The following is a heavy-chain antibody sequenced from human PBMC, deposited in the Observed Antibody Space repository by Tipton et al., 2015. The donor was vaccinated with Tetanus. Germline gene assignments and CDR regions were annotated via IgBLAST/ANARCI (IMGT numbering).Heavy chain of an antibody. CDR1: GGSFSGYY. CDR3: ARDLTYSSSLSLGY. V-gene: IGHV4-34*01. Sequence: TLSLTCAVYGGSFSGYYWSWIRQPPGKGLEWIGEINHSGSTNYNPSLKSRVTISVDTSKNQFSLKLSSVTAADTAVYYCARDLTYSSSLSLGYWGQGTLVTVSS. J-gene: IGHJ4*02. CDR2: INHSGST. D-gene: IGHD6-6*01.